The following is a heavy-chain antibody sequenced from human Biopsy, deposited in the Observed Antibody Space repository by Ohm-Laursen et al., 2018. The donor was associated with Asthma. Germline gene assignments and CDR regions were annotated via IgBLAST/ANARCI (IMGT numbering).Heavy chain of an antibody. CDR1: GASIMSTNY. CDR3: ARHWDWGSFFDY. CDR2: ISYTGSA. J-gene: IGHJ4*02. V-gene: IGHV4-39*01. D-gene: IGHD7-27*01. Sequence: SDTLSLTCTVSGASIMSTNYWGWIRQPPGKRLEWMGSISYTGSAYHNPSLKSRVTISVDTSKNPFSLKLSSVTAADTAVYYCARHWDWGSFFDYWGQGTPVTVSS.